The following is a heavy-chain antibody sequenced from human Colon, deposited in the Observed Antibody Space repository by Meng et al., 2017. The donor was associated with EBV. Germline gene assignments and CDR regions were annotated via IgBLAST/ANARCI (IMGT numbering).Heavy chain of an antibody. CDR1: GGSCRYYY. D-gene: IGHD3-10*01. J-gene: IGHJ5*02. Sequence: QVQLQPWGAGLLTPSETLSRSCAVYGGSCRYYYWTWIRHPPGKGLEWIGEIDHRGNTKYNPSLKSRVTISLDTSKKQFSLKVSSVTAADSAVYYCARRGPSGNFSPWSQGALVTVSS. CDR2: IDHRGNT. CDR3: ARRGPSGNFSP. V-gene: IGHV4-34*01.